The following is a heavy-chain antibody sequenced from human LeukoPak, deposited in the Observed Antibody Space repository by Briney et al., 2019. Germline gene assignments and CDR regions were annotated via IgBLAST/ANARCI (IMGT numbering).Heavy chain of an antibody. CDR3: ATDYGANSGGFDY. CDR1: GSTFSNYE. V-gene: IGHV3-48*03. J-gene: IGHJ4*02. D-gene: IGHD4-23*01. Sequence: GGSLTLSCAASGSTFSNYEMNWVRQAPGKGLEWVSYISSSGSTIHYADSVKGRFTISRDNAKNSLYLQMNSLRAEDTAVYYCATDYGANSGGFDYWGQGTLVTVSS. CDR2: ISSSGSTI.